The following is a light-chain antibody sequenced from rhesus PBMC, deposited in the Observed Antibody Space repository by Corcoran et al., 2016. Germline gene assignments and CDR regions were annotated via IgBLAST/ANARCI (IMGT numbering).Light chain of an antibody. V-gene: IGKV1-25*01. CDR1: QGISSY. Sequence: DIQLTQSPSSLSASVGDTVTITCRANQGISSYLAWYQQKPGKALKLLIYAASTLQGGVPSRFRGSGSGTVVTLSISSLQPEDFATYYCQQHSVYPLTFGGGTKVDLK. CDR2: AAS. J-gene: IGKJ4*01. CDR3: QQHSVYPLT.